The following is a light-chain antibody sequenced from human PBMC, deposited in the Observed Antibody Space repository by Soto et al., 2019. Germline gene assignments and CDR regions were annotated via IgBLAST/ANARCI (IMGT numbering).Light chain of an antibody. V-gene: IGKV1-39*01. CDR1: QSISNY. J-gene: IGKJ2*01. CDR3: QQSYSLGT. Sequence: DIQMTQSPSTLSASVGDRVTITCRTSQSISNYLNWYQQKPGKAPKLLIYGALRLQSGVPSRFSGGGSGTDFTLTISNLQFEDFATYYCQQSYSLGTFGQGTKLEIK. CDR2: GAL.